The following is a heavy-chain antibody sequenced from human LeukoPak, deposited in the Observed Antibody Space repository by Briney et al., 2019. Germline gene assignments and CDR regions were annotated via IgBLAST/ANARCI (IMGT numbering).Heavy chain of an antibody. J-gene: IGHJ4*02. Sequence: PGGSLRLSCVLSGFTFTSAPMNWVRQAPGKGLEWVSTSGTDGDTYYADSVKGRFTISRDNSKNTVHLQMTSLRVEDTAVYYCATKTPGNYPYDYWGQGTLVIVSS. CDR1: GFTFTSAP. CDR3: ATKTPGNYPYDY. V-gene: IGHV3-23*01. D-gene: IGHD3-22*01. CDR2: SGTDGDT.